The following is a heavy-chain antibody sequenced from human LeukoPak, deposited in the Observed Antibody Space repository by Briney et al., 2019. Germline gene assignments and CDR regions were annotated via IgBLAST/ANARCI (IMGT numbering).Heavy chain of an antibody. CDR3: ARGYSSDY. CDR1: GGSFSGYY. D-gene: IGHD6-13*01. V-gene: IGHV4-34*01. Sequence: SETLSLTCAVYGGSFSGYYWSWIRQPPGKGLEWIGEINHSGSTNYNPSLKSRVTISVDTSKNQFSLKLSSVTAADTAVYYCARGYSSDYWGQRTLVTVSS. CDR2: INHSGST. J-gene: IGHJ4*02.